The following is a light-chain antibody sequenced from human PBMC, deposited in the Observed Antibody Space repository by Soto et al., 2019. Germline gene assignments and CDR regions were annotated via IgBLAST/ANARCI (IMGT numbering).Light chain of an antibody. CDR3: QQYNNWPPWT. Sequence: ILMTQSPATLSVSPGERATLSCRASQSVSNNLAWYQQKPGQAPRLLIYDASTRATGIPARFSGSGSGTEFTRTSSGMQSEDLAVYYCQQYNNWPPWTFGQGTKGENK. CDR1: QSVSNN. J-gene: IGKJ1*01. CDR2: DAS. V-gene: IGKV3-15*01.